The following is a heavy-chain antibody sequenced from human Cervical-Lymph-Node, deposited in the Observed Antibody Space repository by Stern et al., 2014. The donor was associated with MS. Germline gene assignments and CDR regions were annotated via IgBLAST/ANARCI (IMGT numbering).Heavy chain of an antibody. V-gene: IGHV4-61*02. CDR3: ATSFGGVPMFY. J-gene: IGHJ4*02. CDR2: VYTTGST. CDR1: GGSVSSGSYY. Sequence: QLQLHESGPGLVKPSQTLSLTCSVSGGSVSSGSYYWSWVRQPAGKGLQWIGRVYTTGSTNYTPPLKSRVPISQDTPKTQFSLTLSSVTAADTAVYYCATSFGGVPMFYWGQGTLVTVSS. D-gene: IGHD3-3*01.